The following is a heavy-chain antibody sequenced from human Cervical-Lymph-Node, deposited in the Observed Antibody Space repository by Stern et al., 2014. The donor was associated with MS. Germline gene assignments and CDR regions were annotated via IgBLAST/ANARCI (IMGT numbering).Heavy chain of an antibody. V-gene: IGHV1-58*02. CDR2: LVVDRADA. CDR3: AAEGEYIRSGIYHYTGMDV. CDR1: GFTFLSSA. D-gene: IGHD3-10*01. J-gene: IGHJ6*02. Sequence: QVQLVQSGPEVKRPWTSVRVSCKASGFTFLSSAMQWVRQARGQRLEWIGFLVVDRADARYAQKFHDIVAISRDMSTITVNMELSSLRSEDTAVYYCAAEGEYIRSGIYHYTGMDVWGQGTTVTVSS.